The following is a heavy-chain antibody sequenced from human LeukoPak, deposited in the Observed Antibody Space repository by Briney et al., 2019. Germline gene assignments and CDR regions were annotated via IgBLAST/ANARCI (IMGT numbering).Heavy chain of an antibody. CDR2: IIPIFGTA. CDR1: GYTFTSYY. V-gene: IGHV1-69*13. CDR3: ASPPLNYYDSSGYYTY. Sequence: SVKVSCKASGYTFTSYYMHWVRQAPGQGLEWMGGIIPIFGTANYAQKFQGRVTITADESTSTAYMELSSLRSEDTAVYYCASPPLNYYDSSGYYTYWGQGTLVTVSS. J-gene: IGHJ4*02. D-gene: IGHD3-22*01.